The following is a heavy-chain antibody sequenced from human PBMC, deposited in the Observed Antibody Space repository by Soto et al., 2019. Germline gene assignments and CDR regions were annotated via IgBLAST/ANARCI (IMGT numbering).Heavy chain of an antibody. V-gene: IGHV4-39*01. CDR1: GGSISSSSYY. CDR3: ARRRIQRAGMDV. D-gene: IGHD6-25*01. J-gene: IGHJ6*02. CDR2: IYYSGST. Sequence: QLQLQESGPGLVKPSETLSLTCTVSGGSISSSSYYWGWIRQPPGKGLEWIGSIYYSGSTYYNPSLKSRVPISVDTSKNQFSLKLSSVPAADTAVYYCARRRIQRAGMDVWGQGTTVTVSS.